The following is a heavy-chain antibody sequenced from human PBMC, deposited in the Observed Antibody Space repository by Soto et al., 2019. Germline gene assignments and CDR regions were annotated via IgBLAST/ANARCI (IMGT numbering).Heavy chain of an antibody. D-gene: IGHD3-10*01. Sequence: QVQLVQSGAEVKPPGASVKVSCKASGYTFTGHYMHWVRQVSGKRLEHLGWLKSDNGGTYYAPKFQGRVTFTRDTSTITAYMELNGLQSDDTAVYFCARDLCPLGSGTACPLYGLDIWGQGTTVVVS. J-gene: IGHJ6*02. CDR3: ARDLCPLGSGTACPLYGLDI. V-gene: IGHV1-2*02. CDR1: GYTFTGHY. CDR2: LKSDNGGT.